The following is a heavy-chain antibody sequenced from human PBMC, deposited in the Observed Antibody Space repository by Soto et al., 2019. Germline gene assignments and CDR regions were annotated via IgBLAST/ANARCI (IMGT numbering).Heavy chain of an antibody. V-gene: IGHV3-74*01. D-gene: IGHD1-1*01. CDR1: GFTFSTYW. J-gene: IGHJ4*02. CDR3: ARDFRYNCDY. CDR2: INSDGSST. Sequence: GGSLRLSCADSGFTFSTYWMHWVRQVPGKGLVWVSRINSDGSSTSYADSVKGRFTISRDNAQNTLYLQMNSLSDEDTAVYYCARDFRYNCDYWGQGTLVTVSS.